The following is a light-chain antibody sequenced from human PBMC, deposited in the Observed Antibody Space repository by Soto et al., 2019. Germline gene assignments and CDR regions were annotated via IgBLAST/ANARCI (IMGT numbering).Light chain of an antibody. CDR3: QQYGNSPYT. J-gene: IGKJ2*01. V-gene: IGKV3D-20*01. Sequence: EIVLTQSPATLSLSPGERATLSCGASQSVSSSYLAWYQQKPGLAPRLLIYDASSRATGIPDRFSGSGSGKDFTLTISRLEPEDFAMYYCQQYGNSPYTFGQGTKLEIK. CDR2: DAS. CDR1: QSVSSSY.